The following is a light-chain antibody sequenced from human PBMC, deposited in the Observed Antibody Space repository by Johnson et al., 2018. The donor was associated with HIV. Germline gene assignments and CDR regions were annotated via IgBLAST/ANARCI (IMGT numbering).Light chain of an antibody. CDR3: ATWDNSLSSGGV. J-gene: IGLJ1*01. Sequence: QSVLTQPPSVSAAPGQKVTISCSGSSSNIGNNYVSWYRHLPGTAPKLLIYENDKRPSGIPDRFSGSKSGTSATLGITGLQTGDEADYYCATWDNSLSSGGVFGTGTK. CDR2: END. CDR1: SSNIGNNY. V-gene: IGLV1-51*02.